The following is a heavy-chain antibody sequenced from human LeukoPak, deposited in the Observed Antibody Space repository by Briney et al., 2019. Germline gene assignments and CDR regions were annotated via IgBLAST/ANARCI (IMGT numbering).Heavy chain of an antibody. Sequence: PGGSLRLSCAASGFTFSSYSMNLVRQAPGKGLEWVSSISSSSSYIYYADSVKARFTISRDNAKNSLYLQMNSLRAEDTAVYYCAREDRVADYYYGMDVWGQGTTVTVSS. CDR2: ISSSSSYI. J-gene: IGHJ6*02. CDR3: AREDRVADYYYGMDV. CDR1: GFTFSSYS. V-gene: IGHV3-21*01.